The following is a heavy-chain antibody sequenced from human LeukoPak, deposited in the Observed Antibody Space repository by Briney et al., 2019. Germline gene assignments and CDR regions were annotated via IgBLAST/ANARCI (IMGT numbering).Heavy chain of an antibody. J-gene: IGHJ3*02. Sequence: RASVKVSCKASGYIFTIYYIHWVRQAPGQGLEWMGISSPSAGTTKYAQNFQGRVTMTTDMSTSTVYMEVSSLRSEDTAVYYCVRTRGLAPHDAFDIWGQGTMITVSS. V-gene: IGHV1-46*01. CDR2: SSPSAGTT. CDR1: GYIFTIYY. CDR3: VRTRGLAPHDAFDI. D-gene: IGHD6-13*01.